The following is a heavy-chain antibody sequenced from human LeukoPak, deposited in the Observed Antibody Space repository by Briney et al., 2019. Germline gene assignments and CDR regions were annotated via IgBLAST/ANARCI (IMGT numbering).Heavy chain of an antibody. CDR2: ISSSSSYI. J-gene: IGHJ3*01. CDR1: GFTFGGYD. V-gene: IGHV3-21*01. D-gene: IGHD2-21*02. Sequence: GGSLRLSCTASGFTFGGYDMNWVRQAPGKGLEWVSSISSSSSYIYYADSVRGRFTISRDNAKNSLYLQINSLRAEDTAVYYCATVHAYSAGYCSYVHQDGMGNWGQGTRVTVSS. CDR3: ATVHAYSAGYCSYVHQDGMGN.